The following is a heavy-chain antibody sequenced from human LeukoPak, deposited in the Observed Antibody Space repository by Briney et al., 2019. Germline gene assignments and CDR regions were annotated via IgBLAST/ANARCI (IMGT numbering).Heavy chain of an antibody. Sequence: SETLSLTCTVSGGSISSYYWSWIRQPPGKGLEWIGYIYTSGSTNYNPSLKSRVTISVDTSKDQFSLKLSSVTAADTAVYYYARRRCSSTSCYDAFDIWGQGTMVTVSS. D-gene: IGHD2-2*01. CDR2: IYTSGST. CDR3: ARRRCSSTSCYDAFDI. V-gene: IGHV4-4*09. J-gene: IGHJ3*02. CDR1: GGSISSYY.